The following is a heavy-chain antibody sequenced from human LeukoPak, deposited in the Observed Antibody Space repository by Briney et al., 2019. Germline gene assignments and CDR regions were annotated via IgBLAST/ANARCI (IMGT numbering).Heavy chain of an antibody. V-gene: IGHV1-2*02. Sequence: ASVKVSCKASGYTFTDYYMHWVRQAPGQGLEWMGWLNPNSGDTNYAQKFQGRVSMTRDTSISTAYMDLSDLRSDDTAVYYCARGRNIEMTTMSGGSDYWGQGTLVAVSS. CDR1: GYTFTDYY. D-gene: IGHD5-24*01. CDR3: ARGRNIEMTTMSGGSDY. J-gene: IGHJ4*02. CDR2: LNPNSGDT.